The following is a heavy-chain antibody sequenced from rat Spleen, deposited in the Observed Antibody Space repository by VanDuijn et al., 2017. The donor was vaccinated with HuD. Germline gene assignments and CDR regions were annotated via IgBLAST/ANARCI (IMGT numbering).Heavy chain of an antibody. CDR2: ISYDGSST. V-gene: IGHV5-29*01. J-gene: IGHJ3*01. Sequence: EVQLVESDGGLVQPGRSLKLSCAASGFIFSDYYMAWVRQAPTKGLEWVATISYDGSSTYCRDSMKGRFTVSRDNAKTTLYLQMDSLTSEDTATYYCATGPRILRIDWFTYWGQGTLVTVSS. CDR3: ATGPRILRIDWFTY. CDR1: GFIFSDYY. D-gene: IGHD1-6*01.